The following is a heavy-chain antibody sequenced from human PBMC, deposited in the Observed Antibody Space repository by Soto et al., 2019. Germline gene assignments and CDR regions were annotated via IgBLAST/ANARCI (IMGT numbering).Heavy chain of an antibody. J-gene: IGHJ5*02. Sequence: WGSLRLSCAASGFTFSSYGMHWVRQAPGKGLEWVAVISYDGSNKYYADSVKGRFTISRDNSKNTLYLQMNSLRAEDTAVYYCAKARTTGTPIRWFDPWGQGTLVTVSS. V-gene: IGHV3-30*18. CDR1: GFTFSSYG. CDR2: ISYDGSNK. CDR3: AKARTTGTPIRWFDP. D-gene: IGHD1-1*01.